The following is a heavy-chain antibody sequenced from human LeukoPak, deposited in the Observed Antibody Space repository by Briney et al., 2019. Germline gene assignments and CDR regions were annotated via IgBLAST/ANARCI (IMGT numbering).Heavy chain of an antibody. CDR1: GGSISSYY. J-gene: IGHJ4*02. Sequence: PSETLSLTCTVSGGSISSYYWSWIRQPVGKGLEWIGRIYTSGSTNYNPSLKSRVTMSVDTSKNQFSLKLSSVTAADTAVYYCAREPGYSSNWYDYWAREPWSPSPQ. CDR2: IYTSGST. D-gene: IGHD6-13*01. CDR3: AREPGYSSNWYDY. V-gene: IGHV4-4*07.